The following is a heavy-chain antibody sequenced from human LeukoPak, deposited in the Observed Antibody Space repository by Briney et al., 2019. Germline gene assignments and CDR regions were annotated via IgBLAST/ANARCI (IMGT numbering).Heavy chain of an antibody. CDR1: GFTFDDYA. J-gene: IGHJ3*01. V-gene: IGHV3-9*01. CDR2: ISWNSGSI. Sequence: GGSLRLSCAASGFTFDDYAMHWVRQAPGKGLEWVSGISWNSGSIGYADSVKGRSTISRDNAKNSLYLQMNSLRAEDTAVYYCARDPAGGTYDLWGQGTMVTVSS. CDR3: ARDPAGGTYDL.